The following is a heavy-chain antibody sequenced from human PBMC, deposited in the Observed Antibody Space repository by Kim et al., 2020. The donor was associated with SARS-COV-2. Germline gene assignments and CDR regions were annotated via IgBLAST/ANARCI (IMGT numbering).Heavy chain of an antibody. Sequence: GGSLRLSCAASGFTFSDYYMSWIRQAPGKGLEWVSYISGSGSTIYYADSVKGRFTISRDNAKNSLYLQMNSLRAEDTAVYYCARDLYDFWSGYPSYYYYYYMDVWGKGTTVTVSS. V-gene: IGHV3-11*01. CDR1: GFTFSDYY. J-gene: IGHJ6*03. CDR3: ARDLYDFWSGYPSYYYYYYMDV. CDR2: ISGSGSTI. D-gene: IGHD3-3*01.